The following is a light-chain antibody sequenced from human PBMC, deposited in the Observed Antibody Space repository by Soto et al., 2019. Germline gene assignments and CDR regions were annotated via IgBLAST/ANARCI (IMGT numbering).Light chain of an antibody. CDR2: AAS. CDR1: QSISSY. J-gene: IGKJ2*01. Sequence: DIQMTQSPSSLSASVGDRVTITCRASQSISSYLNWYQQKPGEAPKILIYAASTLQSGVPSRFSGRGSGPDFSLTISSLQPEDFATYYRQQIFSAPVTFGQGTRLEIK. CDR3: QQIFSAPVT. V-gene: IGKV1-39*01.